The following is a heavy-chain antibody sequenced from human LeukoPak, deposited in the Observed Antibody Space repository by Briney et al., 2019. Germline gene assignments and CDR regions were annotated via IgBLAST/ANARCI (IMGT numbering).Heavy chain of an antibody. CDR2: IKQDGSEK. D-gene: IGHD3-10*01. Sequence: GGSLRLSCAASGFTFSSYWMSWVRQAPGKGLEWVANIKQDGSEKYYVDSVKGQFTISRDNAKNSLYLQMNSLRAEDTALYYCAKESMVRGVMSPFDYWGQGTLVTVSS. V-gene: IGHV3-7*03. CDR3: AKESMVRGVMSPFDY. CDR1: GFTFSSYW. J-gene: IGHJ4*02.